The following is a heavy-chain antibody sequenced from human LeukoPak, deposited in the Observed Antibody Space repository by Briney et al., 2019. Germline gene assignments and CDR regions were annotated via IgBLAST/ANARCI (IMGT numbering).Heavy chain of an antibody. D-gene: IGHD4-17*01. CDR2: IYHSGTT. CDR3: ARLRNNYNDNGDFPRY. V-gene: IGHV4-38-2*01. Sequence: SETLSLTCSVSVYPIRRCYFWVWIRPPPGGALEWFGHIYHSGTTYYNPSLKSRVTISVDTSKNQFSLRLNPVTAADTAVYYCARLRNNYNDNGDFPRYWGQGTLVTVSS. CDR1: VYPIRRCYF. J-gene: IGHJ4*02.